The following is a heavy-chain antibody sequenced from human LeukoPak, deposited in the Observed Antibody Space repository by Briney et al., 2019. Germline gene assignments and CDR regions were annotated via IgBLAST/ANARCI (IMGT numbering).Heavy chain of an antibody. D-gene: IGHD4-17*01. CDR1: GFTFSSYA. V-gene: IGHV3-23*01. CDR2: IIGSGGST. J-gene: IGHJ4*02. Sequence: RGSLRLSCAASGFTFSSYAMSWVRQAPGKGLEWVSAIIGSGGSTYYADSVKGRFTISRDNSKNTLYLQMNSLRAEDTAVYYCAKVHDYGDYVTLYYFDYWGQGTLVTVSS. CDR3: AKVHDYGDYVTLYYFDY.